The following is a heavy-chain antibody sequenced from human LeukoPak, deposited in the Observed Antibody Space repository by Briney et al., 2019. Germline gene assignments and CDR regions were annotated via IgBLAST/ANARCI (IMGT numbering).Heavy chain of an antibody. CDR1: GGPFSGYY. Sequence: PSETLSLTCAVYGGPFSGYYWSWIRQPPGKGLEWIGEINHSGGTNYNPSLKSRVTISVDTSKNQFSLKLSSVTAADTAVYYCARGPHRVFDYWGQGTLVTVSS. J-gene: IGHJ4*02. CDR2: INHSGGT. CDR3: ARGPHRVFDY. V-gene: IGHV4-34*01. D-gene: IGHD6-13*01.